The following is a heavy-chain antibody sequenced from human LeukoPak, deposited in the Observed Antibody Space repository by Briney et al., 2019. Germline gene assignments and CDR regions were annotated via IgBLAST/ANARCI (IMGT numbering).Heavy chain of an antibody. CDR1: GFTFSSYS. CDR2: ISGSGTGT. J-gene: IGHJ4*02. D-gene: IGHD6-6*01. CDR3: ATSYSSSSGPFDS. V-gene: IGHV3-23*01. Sequence: GGSLRLSCAASGFTFSSYSMNWVRQAPGKGLEWVSTISGSGTGTYYADSVKGRFTISRDNSRNTLHLQMDSLRADDTAVYYCATSYSSSSGPFDSWGQGTLVTVSS.